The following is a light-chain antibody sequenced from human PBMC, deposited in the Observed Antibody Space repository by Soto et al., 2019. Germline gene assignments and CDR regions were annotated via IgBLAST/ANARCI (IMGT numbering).Light chain of an antibody. CDR2: WAS. CDR1: QIVLYSAKNKNF. V-gene: IGKV4-1*01. Sequence: DIVMTQAPDSLAVSLGERATIHCKSIQIVLYSAKNKNFLTWYQQKPGQPPKLLIYWASTRESGVPDRFTGSGSGTDFTLTINSLQAEDVAVYYCQQHYINPITFGQGTRLEIK. J-gene: IGKJ5*01. CDR3: QQHYINPIT.